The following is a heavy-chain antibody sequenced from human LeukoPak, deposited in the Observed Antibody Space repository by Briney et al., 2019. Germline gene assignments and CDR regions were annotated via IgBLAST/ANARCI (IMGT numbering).Heavy chain of an antibody. CDR2: IYPGDSDT. V-gene: IGHV5-51*01. D-gene: IGHD3-22*01. CDR1: GYSFTSYW. Sequence: GESLQISCQGSGYSFTSYWIGWVRQMPGKGLEWMGIIYPGDSDTRYSPSFQGQVTISADKSISTAYLQWSSLKASDTAMYYCARRRYYDSSGYYSYYFDHWGQGTLVTVSS. CDR3: ARRRYYDSSGYYSYYFDH. J-gene: IGHJ4*02.